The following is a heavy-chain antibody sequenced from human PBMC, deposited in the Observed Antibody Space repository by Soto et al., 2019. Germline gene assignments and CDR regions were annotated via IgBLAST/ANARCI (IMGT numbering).Heavy chain of an antibody. J-gene: IGHJ6*02. D-gene: IGHD5-12*01. CDR3: TRDPLRVAISQTYGMDV. CDR1: GFAFSSFS. V-gene: IGHV3-48*02. Sequence: LQLVETGGGLVQPGGSLRLSCAASGFAFSSFSMNWVRQAPGKGLEWISYISSTTTTIYDADSVKGRFTISRDSAETSLYLQMNSLRYEDTAVYYCTRDPLRVAISQTYGMDVWGQGTTVTVSS. CDR2: ISSTTTTI.